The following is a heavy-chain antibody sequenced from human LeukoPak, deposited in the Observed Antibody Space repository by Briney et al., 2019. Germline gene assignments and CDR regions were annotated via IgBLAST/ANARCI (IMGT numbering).Heavy chain of an antibody. D-gene: IGHD3-9*01. Sequence: GVSVKVSCKASGGTFSSYAISWVRQAPGQGLEWMGGIIPIFGTANYAQKFQGRVTITADKSTSTAYMELSSLRSEDTAVYYCARYYDILTGGYYFDYWGRGTLVTVSS. V-gene: IGHV1-69*06. CDR3: ARYYDILTGGYYFDY. CDR2: IIPIFGTA. J-gene: IGHJ4*02. CDR1: GGTFSSYA.